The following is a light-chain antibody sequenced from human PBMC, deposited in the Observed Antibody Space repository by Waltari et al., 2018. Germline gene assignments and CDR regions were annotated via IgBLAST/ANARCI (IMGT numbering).Light chain of an antibody. Sequence: SYVLTQPPSVSVPPGQTARLPCGGNNIGTKGVHWYQQKPGQAPVLVVHDDTDRPSGIPERVSGSNSGNTATLTISRVEAGDEADYYCQVWDIDTDHGVFGGGTRLTVL. V-gene: IGLV3-21*02. CDR3: QVWDIDTDHGV. CDR2: DDT. CDR1: NIGTKG. J-gene: IGLJ3*02.